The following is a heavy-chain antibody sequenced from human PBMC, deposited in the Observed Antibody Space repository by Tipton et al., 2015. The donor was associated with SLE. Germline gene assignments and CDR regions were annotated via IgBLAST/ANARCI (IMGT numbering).Heavy chain of an antibody. CDR1: GGSISSGYY. V-gene: IGHV4-38-2*02. J-gene: IGHJ5*02. Sequence: TLSLTCTVSGGSISSGYYWGWIRQPPGKGLELIGSIHRSGSTYYNPSLQSRVTISVDTSKNQFSLKLSSVTPEDTAVYYCARGFNIVPRAWFDPWGQGTLVTVSS. D-gene: IGHD2-8*01. CDR3: ARGFNIVPRAWFDP. CDR2: IHRSGST.